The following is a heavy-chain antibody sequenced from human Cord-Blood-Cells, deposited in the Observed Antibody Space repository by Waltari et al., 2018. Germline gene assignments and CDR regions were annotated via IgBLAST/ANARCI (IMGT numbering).Heavy chain of an antibody. CDR3: AREVIAVAGTPPFDY. Sequence: QVQLVQSGAEVKKPGASVKVSCKASGYTFTGYYMHWVRQAPGQGLEWMGWINPNSGGTNYAQKLQGWVTMTRDTSISTAYMELSRLRSDDTAVYYCAREVIAVAGTPPFDYWGQGTLVTVSS. V-gene: IGHV1-2*04. CDR2: INPNSGGT. J-gene: IGHJ4*02. D-gene: IGHD6-19*01. CDR1: GYTFTGYY.